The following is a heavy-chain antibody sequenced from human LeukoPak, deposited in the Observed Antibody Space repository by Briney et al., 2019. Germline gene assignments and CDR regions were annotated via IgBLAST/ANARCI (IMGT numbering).Heavy chain of an antibody. D-gene: IGHD2-8*01. CDR2: ISYDGSNK. CDR3: ARELYAVFDY. Sequence: GGSLRLSCTISGFTFSSYWMHWVRQAPGKGLEWVAVISYDGSNKYYADSVKGRFTISRDNSKNTLYLQMNSLRAEDTAVYYCARELYAVFDYWGQGTLVTVSS. V-gene: IGHV3-30*03. J-gene: IGHJ4*02. CDR1: GFTFSSYW.